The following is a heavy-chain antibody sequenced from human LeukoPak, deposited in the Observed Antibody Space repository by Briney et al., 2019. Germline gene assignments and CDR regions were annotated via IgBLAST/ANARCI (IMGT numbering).Heavy chain of an antibody. Sequence: PGGSLRLSCAASGLTFSSSWLHWVRQAPGKGLVWVSRITSDGSSTSYADSVKGRFTISRDNAKNTLYLQMNSLRAEDTAVYYCARLGDIYCSRTSCSLDYWGQGTLVTVSS. CDR2: ITSDGSST. CDR1: GLTFSSSW. CDR3: ARLGDIYCSRTSCSLDY. J-gene: IGHJ4*02. V-gene: IGHV3-74*01. D-gene: IGHD2-2*01.